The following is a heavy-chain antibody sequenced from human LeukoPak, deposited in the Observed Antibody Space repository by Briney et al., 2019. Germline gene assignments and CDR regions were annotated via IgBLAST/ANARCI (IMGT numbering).Heavy chain of an antibody. CDR2: MSYSGST. CDR3: AREVPIYGISDY. J-gene: IGHJ4*02. V-gene: IGHV4-39*07. Sequence: SETLSLTCTVSGDSISSNSYSWGWIRQPPGKGLEWIGHMSYSGSTHYSPSLKSRVTVSVDTSKNQFSLKVISVTAADTAVYYCAREVPIYGISDYWGQGTLVTVSS. CDR1: GDSISSNSYS. D-gene: IGHD3-3*01.